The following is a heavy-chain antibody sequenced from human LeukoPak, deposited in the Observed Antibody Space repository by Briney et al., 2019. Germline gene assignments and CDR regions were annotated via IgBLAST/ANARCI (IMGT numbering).Heavy chain of an antibody. V-gene: IGHV4-59*01. CDR1: GGLIRTYY. J-gene: IGHJ4*02. CDR3: ARDLGHFDY. Sequence: PSETLSLTCTVSGGLIRTYYWSWIRQPPGKGLEWMGYIYHSGNIDYNPSLKSRVTISVDSSKNQFSLKLSSVTAADTAVYYCARDLGHFDYWGQGTLVTVSS. D-gene: IGHD7-27*01. CDR2: IYHSGNI.